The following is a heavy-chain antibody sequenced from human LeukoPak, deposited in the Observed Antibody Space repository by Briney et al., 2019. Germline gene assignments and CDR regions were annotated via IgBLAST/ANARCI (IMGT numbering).Heavy chain of an antibody. CDR1: GFTFSSYW. CDR3: ARGDWNDMGADY. D-gene: IGHD1-1*01. J-gene: IGHJ4*02. V-gene: IGHV3-74*01. Sequence: PGGSLRLSCAASGFTFSSYWMHWVRHAPGKGLVWVSRINSDGSSTSYADSVKGRFTISRDNAKNTLYLQMNSLRAEDTAVYYCARGDWNDMGADYWGQGTLVTVSS. CDR2: INSDGSST.